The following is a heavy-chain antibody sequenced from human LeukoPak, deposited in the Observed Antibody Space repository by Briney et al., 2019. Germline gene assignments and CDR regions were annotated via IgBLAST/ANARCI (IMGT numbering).Heavy chain of an antibody. Sequence: SETLSLTCTVSGGSISSYYWSWIRQPPGKGLERIGYIYYSGSTNYNPSLKSRVTISVDTSKNQFSLKLSSVTAADTAVYYCARSRYNWNEKYYFDYWGQGTLVTVSS. CDR1: GGSISSYY. J-gene: IGHJ4*02. D-gene: IGHD1-20*01. CDR3: ARSRYNWNEKYYFDY. CDR2: IYYSGST. V-gene: IGHV4-59*08.